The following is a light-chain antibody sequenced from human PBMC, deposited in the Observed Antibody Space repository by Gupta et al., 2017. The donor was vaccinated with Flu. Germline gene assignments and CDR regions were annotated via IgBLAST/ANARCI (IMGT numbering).Light chain of an antibody. J-gene: IGLJ2*01. Sequence: FMLTQPPSVSASPGKTVTISCTRSSGSIASNYVQWYQQRPGSAPTTVIYENSQRRSGVPDRFSGSVDRSSNSASLTIAGLKTEDEADYYCQSFDGNNVLFGGGTKVTVL. CDR2: ENS. V-gene: IGLV6-57*03. CDR1: SGSIASNY. CDR3: QSFDGNNVL.